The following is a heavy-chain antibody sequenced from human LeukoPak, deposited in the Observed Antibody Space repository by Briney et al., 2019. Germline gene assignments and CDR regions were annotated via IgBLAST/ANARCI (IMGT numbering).Heavy chain of an antibody. CDR3: AKDQYYYDSSGLPDY. CDR1: GFTFDDYA. J-gene: IGHJ4*02. D-gene: IGHD3-22*01. CDR2: ISWDSGSI. V-gene: IGHV3-9*01. Sequence: GRSLRLSCAASGFTFDDYAMHWVRQAPGKGLEWVTGISWDSGSIGYADSVKGRFTISRDNAKNSLYLQMNSLRAEDTALYYCAKDQYYYDSSGLPDYWGQRTPVTVPS.